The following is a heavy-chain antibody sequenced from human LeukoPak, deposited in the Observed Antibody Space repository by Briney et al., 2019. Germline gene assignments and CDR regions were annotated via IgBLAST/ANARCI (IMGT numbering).Heavy chain of an antibody. D-gene: IGHD2-15*01. CDR2: ISGSGGST. J-gene: IGHJ4*02. CDR1: GFTFSSYA. Sequence: GGSLRLSCAASGFTFSSYAMSWVRQAPGKGLEWVSAISGSGGSTYYADSVKGRFTISRDNSKNTLYLQMNSLRAEDTAVYYXXKISTPEYCSGGSCYSPSFDYWGQGTLVTVSS. V-gene: IGHV3-23*01. CDR3: XKISTPEYCSGGSCYSPSFDY.